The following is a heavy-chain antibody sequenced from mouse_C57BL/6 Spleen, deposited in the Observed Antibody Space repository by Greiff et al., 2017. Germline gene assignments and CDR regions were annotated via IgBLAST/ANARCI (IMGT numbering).Heavy chain of an antibody. CDR1: GYTFTDYN. J-gene: IGHJ1*03. V-gene: IGHV1-18*01. CDR3: ARGEDDGYPYWYFDV. CDR2: INPNNGGT. Sequence: EVKLVESGPELVKPGASVKIPCKASGYTFTDYNMDWVKQSHGKSLEWIGDINPNNGGTIYNQKFKGKATLTVDKSSSTAYMELRSLTSEDTAVYYCARGEDDGYPYWYFDVWGTGTTVTVSS. D-gene: IGHD2-3*01.